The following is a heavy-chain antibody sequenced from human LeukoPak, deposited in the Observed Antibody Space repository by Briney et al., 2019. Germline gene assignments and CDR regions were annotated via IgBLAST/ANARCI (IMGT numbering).Heavy chain of an antibody. D-gene: IGHD3-22*01. CDR1: GYXFISYW. V-gene: IGHV5-10-1*01. CDR3: ARHGGFDRGSNALDI. Sequence: GESLKISCKGSGYXFISYWISWVRQMPGKGLEWMGKIDPVDSYTKYSPSFQGHVTISADKSTSTVYLQWSNLKAADTAMYYCARHGGFDRGSNALDIWGQGTMVTVSS. CDR2: IDPVDSYT. J-gene: IGHJ3*02.